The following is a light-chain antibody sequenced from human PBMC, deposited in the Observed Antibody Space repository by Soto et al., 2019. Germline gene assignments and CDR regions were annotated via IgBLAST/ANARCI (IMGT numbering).Light chain of an antibody. Sequence: ALTQPASVSGSPGQSITASCTGTRSDVGGYNFVSWYQQHPGKAPKLLIFEVTNRPSGVSDRFSGSKSGNTASLTISGLQAEDEADYYCGSYTRSSTYVFGSGTKVTVL. J-gene: IGLJ1*01. CDR2: EVT. V-gene: IGLV2-14*01. CDR3: GSYTRSSTYV. CDR1: RSDVGGYNF.